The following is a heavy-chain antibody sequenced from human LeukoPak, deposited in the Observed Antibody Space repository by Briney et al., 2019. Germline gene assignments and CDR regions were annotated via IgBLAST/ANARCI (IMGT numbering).Heavy chain of an antibody. CDR1: EFTFSNYA. V-gene: IGHV3-23*01. CDR2: ISGGCGST. Sequence: GGSLRLSCAASEFTFSNYAMAWVRQAPGQGLQWVSAISGGCGSTYYADSVQGRFTISRDNSKNTLYLQMNSLRPEDTAVYYCAKGGAAADDYFDYWGRGTLVIVSS. CDR3: AKGGAAADDYFDY. J-gene: IGHJ4*02. D-gene: IGHD6-13*01.